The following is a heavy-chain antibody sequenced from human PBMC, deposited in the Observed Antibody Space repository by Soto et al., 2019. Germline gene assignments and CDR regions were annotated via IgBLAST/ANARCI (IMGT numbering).Heavy chain of an antibody. CDR3: PATRLNIKWDNWNPAYYHGMDV. D-gene: IGHD1-20*01. V-gene: IGHV1-58*01. CDR2: IAVGSGNT. Sequence: PAEACSEACGFAIASSSVRWVQQSRGQSLEWIGWIAVGSGNTNYAQKFQERVTITRDMSTSTAYMELSSLRSEDTAVYYCPATRLNIKWDNWNPAYYHGMDVRGQGTTVTVSS. J-gene: IGHJ6*02. CDR1: GFAIASSS.